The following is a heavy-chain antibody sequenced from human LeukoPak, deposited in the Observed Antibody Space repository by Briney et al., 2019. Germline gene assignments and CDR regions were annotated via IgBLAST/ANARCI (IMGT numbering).Heavy chain of an antibody. D-gene: IGHD2-2*01. CDR1: GGSISSSSYY. V-gene: IGHV4-39*01. CDR2: IYYSGST. CDR3: ARTRGLDYCSSISCYWQH. Sequence: SETLSLTCTVSGGSISSSSYYWGWIRQPPGKGLEWIGSIYYSGSTYYNPSLKSRVTISVDTSKNQFSPKLSSVTAADTAVYYCARTRGLDYCSSISCYWQHWGQGTLVTVSS. J-gene: IGHJ1*01.